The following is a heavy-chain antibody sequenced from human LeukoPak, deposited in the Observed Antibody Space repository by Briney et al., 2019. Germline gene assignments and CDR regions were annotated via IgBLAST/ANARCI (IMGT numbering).Heavy chain of an antibody. Sequence: ASVKVSCKASGYTFTGYGISWVRQAPGQGLEWMGCMSAYNGNTNYAQKLQGRVTMTTDTSTSAAYMELRSLRSDDTAVYYCARGSAFTFGGVIVRYGFYDYWGQGTLVTVSS. CDR2: MSAYNGNT. J-gene: IGHJ4*02. CDR3: ARGSAFTFGGVIVRYGFYDY. V-gene: IGHV1-18*01. D-gene: IGHD3-16*02. CDR1: GYTFTGYG.